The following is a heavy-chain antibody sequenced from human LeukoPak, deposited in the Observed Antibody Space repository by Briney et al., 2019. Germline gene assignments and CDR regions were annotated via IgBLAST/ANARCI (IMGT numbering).Heavy chain of an antibody. D-gene: IGHD1-7*01. CDR2: ISGSGGST. J-gene: IGHJ4*02. V-gene: IGHV3-23*01. Sequence: PGGSLRLSCAASGFTFSRNAMSWVRQAPGKGLEWVSAISGSGGSTYYADSVKGRFTISRDNSKNTLYLQVNSLRAEDTAVYYCAKAPAITGTTAYWGQGTLVTVSS. CDR1: GFTFSRNA. CDR3: AKAPAITGTTAY.